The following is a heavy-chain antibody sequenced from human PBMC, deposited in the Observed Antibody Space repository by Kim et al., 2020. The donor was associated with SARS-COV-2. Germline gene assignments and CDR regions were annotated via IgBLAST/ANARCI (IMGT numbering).Heavy chain of an antibody. V-gene: IGHV3-33*01. J-gene: IGHJ6*02. Sequence: GGSLRLSCSASGFTFNTYGMHWVRQAPGKGLEWVAVIWFDGSDKYYADSVKGRFTISRDNSKDTLYLQMRSLRAEDTAVYYCARGPHYDSWSGYSDYYYGMDVWGQGTRVTVSS. D-gene: IGHD3-3*01. CDR2: IWFDGSDK. CDR1: GFTFNTYG. CDR3: ARGPHYDSWSGYSDYYYGMDV.